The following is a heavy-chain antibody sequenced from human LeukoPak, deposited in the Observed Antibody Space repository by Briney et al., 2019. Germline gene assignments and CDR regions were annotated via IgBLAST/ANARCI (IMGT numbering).Heavy chain of an antibody. Sequence: GGSLRLSCAASGFTFSSYAMSWVRQAPGKGLEWVSAISGSGGSTYYANSLKGRFTISRDNAKNSLYLQMNSLRAEDTATYYCARESEEAFDIWGQGTTVTVSS. J-gene: IGHJ3*02. CDR1: GFTFSSYA. CDR2: ISGSGGST. V-gene: IGHV3-23*01. CDR3: ARESEEAFDI.